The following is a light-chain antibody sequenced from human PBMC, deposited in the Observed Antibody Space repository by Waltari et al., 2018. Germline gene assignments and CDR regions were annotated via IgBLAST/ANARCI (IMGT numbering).Light chain of an antibody. Sequence: QSVLTQPPSVSGSPGQGVTISCTGSSSNIGAGYDVHWYQQLPGTAPKLLIYRSSSRPAVFPDRFSGSKSGTSASRAITGLQAEDEADYYCQSYDSSLSGSVFGGGTKLTVL. CDR3: QSYDSSLSGSV. V-gene: IGLV1-40*01. CDR2: RSS. J-gene: IGLJ3*02. CDR1: SSNIGAGYD.